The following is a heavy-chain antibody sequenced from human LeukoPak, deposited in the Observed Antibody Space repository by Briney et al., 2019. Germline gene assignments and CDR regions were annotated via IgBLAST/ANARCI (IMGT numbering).Heavy chain of an antibody. CDR3: ASLTISNFDY. D-gene: IGHD5-24*01. CDR1: GFTFSSYS. Sequence: GGSLRLSCAASGFTFSSYSMNWVRQAPGKGLVWVSSISSSSSYIYYADSVKGRFTISRDNAKNSLYLQMNSLRAEDTAVYYCASLTISNFDYWGQGTLVTVSS. CDR2: ISSSSSYI. J-gene: IGHJ4*02. V-gene: IGHV3-21*01.